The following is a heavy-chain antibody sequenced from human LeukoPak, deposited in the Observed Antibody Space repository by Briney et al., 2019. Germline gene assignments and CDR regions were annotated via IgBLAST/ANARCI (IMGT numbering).Heavy chain of an antibody. V-gene: IGHV4-39*01. CDR1: GGSISSNNYY. D-gene: IGHD5-24*01. CDR3: ARHRSKWLQSSFDY. J-gene: IGHJ4*02. CDR2: IFYSGST. Sequence: PSETLSLTCSVSGGSISSNNYYWGWIRQPPGKGLEWIGSIFYSGSTYYNPSLKSRVTISVDTSKNQFSLKLNSVTAADTAVYYCARHRSKWLQSSFDYWGQGTLVAVSS.